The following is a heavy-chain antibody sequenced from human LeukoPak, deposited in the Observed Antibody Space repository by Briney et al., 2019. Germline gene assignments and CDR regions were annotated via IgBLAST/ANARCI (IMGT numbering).Heavy chain of an antibody. V-gene: IGHV4-61*05. D-gene: IGHD6-13*01. CDR2: IYYSGST. Sequence: SETLSLTCTVSGGSISSSSYYWGWIRQPPGKGLEWIGYIYYSGSTNYNPSLKSRVTISVDTSKNQFSLKLSSVTAADTAVYYCARRRADYGYSSSWYVEYYFDYWGQGTLVTVSS. J-gene: IGHJ4*02. CDR1: GGSISSSSYY. CDR3: ARRRADYGYSSSWYVEYYFDY.